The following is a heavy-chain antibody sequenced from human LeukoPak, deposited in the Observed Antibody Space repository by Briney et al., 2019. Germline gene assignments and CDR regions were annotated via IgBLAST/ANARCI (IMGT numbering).Heavy chain of an antibody. D-gene: IGHD2-15*01. CDR2: IWYDGNNK. CDR1: GFTFSSHG. V-gene: IGHV3-33*01. Sequence: GRSLRLSCAASGFTFSSHGMHRVPQAPGKGLEWVAVIWYDGNNKYYADSVKGRFTISRDNSKNTLYLQMNSLRAEDTAVYYCARVNGGKVVEYYFDYWGQGTLVTVSS. CDR3: ARVNGGKVVEYYFDY. J-gene: IGHJ4*02.